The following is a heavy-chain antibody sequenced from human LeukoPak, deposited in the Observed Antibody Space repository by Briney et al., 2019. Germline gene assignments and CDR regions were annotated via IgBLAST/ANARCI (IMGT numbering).Heavy chain of an antibody. J-gene: IGHJ6*02. CDR2: ISGSGGST. Sequence: GASLRLSCAASGFTFSSYAMSWVRQAPGKGLEWVSAISGSGGSTYYADSVKGRFTISRDNSKNTLYLQMNSLRAEDTAVCYCAKDLAVARTLYYYYGMDAWGQGTTVTVSS. CDR3: AKDLAVARTLYYYYGMDA. CDR1: GFTFSSYA. V-gene: IGHV3-23*01. D-gene: IGHD6-19*01.